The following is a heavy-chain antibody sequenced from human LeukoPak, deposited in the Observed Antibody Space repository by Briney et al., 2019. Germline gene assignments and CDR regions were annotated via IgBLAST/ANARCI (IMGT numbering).Heavy chain of an antibody. D-gene: IGHD3-10*01. CDR2: ISSSSSTI. V-gene: IGHV3-48*01. CDR3: AKGGSYYYYMDV. Sequence: GGSLRLSCAASGFTFSSYGMTWVRQAPGKGLEWVSYISSSSSTIYYADSVKGRFTISRDNSKNTLYLQMNSLRAEDTAVYYCAKGGSYYYYMDVWGKGTTVTVSS. J-gene: IGHJ6*03. CDR1: GFTFSSYG.